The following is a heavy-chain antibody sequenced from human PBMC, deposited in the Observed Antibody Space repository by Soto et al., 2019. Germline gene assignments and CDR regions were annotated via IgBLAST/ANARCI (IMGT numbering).Heavy chain of an antibody. Sequence: ASVKVSCKASGNTFTSYDINWVRQATGHGLEWMGWINPNSGNIGNEQKFQGRVTMTRDTAIRTAYMEVSRLRSDDTAVYYCARGRASGSYYLLDYWGQGTLVTVSS. J-gene: IGHJ4*02. CDR3: ARGRASGSYYLLDY. D-gene: IGHD3-10*01. V-gene: IGHV1-8*01. CDR1: GNTFTSYD. CDR2: INPNSGNI.